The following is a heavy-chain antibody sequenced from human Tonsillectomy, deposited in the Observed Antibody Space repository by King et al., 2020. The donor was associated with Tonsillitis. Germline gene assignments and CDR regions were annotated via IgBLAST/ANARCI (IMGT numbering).Heavy chain of an antibody. Sequence: QLVQSGAEVKKPGASVKVSCKASGYTFTSYGISWVRQAPGQGLEWMGWISAYNGNTNYAQKLQVRVTMTTDTSTSTAYMELRSLESDDTAVYYCARIAGIYSYGSGNWFDPWGQGTLVTVSS. CDR3: ARIAGIYSYGSGNWFDP. D-gene: IGHD5-18*01. CDR2: ISAYNGNT. V-gene: IGHV1-18*04. CDR1: GYTFTSYG. J-gene: IGHJ5*02.